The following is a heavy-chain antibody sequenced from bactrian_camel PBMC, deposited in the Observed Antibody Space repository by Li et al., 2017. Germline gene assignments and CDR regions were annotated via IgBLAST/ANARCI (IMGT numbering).Heavy chain of an antibody. J-gene: IGHJ4*01. D-gene: IGHD6*01. V-gene: IGHV3S40*01. CDR2: IYTTGNTP. Sequence: EVQLVESGGGLVQAGGSLRLSCIRPGDTAKPNCMGWFRQFPGKEREGVAAIYTTGNTPYYINSSVRRRFTISYDINKTTVYLQMNALTPEDTAMYYCAADSGTRCSGWSWSGEWGQGTQVTVS. CDR3: AADSGTRCSGWSWSGE. CDR1: GDTAKPNC.